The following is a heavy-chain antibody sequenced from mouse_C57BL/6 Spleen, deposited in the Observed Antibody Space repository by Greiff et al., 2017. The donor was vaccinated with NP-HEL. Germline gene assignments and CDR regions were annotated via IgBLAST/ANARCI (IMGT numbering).Heavy chain of an antibody. CDR3: VRQGGNPSMDY. CDR1: GFSFNTYA. J-gene: IGHJ4*01. V-gene: IGHV10-1*01. CDR2: IRSKSNNYAT. Sequence: EVKLVESGGGLVQPKGSLKLSCAASGFSFNTYAMNWVRQAPGKGLEWVARIRSKSNNYATYYADSVKDRFTISRDDSESMLYLQMNNLKTEDTAMYYCVRQGGNPSMDYWGQGTSVTVSS. D-gene: IGHD2-1*01.